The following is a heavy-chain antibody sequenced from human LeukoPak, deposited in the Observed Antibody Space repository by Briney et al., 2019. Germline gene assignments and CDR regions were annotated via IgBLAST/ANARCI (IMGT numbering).Heavy chain of an antibody. Sequence: RAGGSLRLSCAASGFTFSSYAMHWVRQAPGKGLEWVAVISYGGNNKYYADSVKGRFTISRDNSKNTLYLQMNSLRAEDTAVYYCARDRYGGNYYDYWGQGTLVTVSS. CDR1: GFTFSSYA. V-gene: IGHV3-30*14. CDR2: ISYGGNNK. D-gene: IGHD4-23*01. J-gene: IGHJ4*02. CDR3: ARDRYGGNYYDY.